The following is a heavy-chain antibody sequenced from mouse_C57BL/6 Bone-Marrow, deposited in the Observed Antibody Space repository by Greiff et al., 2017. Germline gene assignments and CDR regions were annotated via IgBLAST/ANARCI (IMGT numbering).Heavy chain of an antibody. CDR1: GYTFTEYT. Sequence: QVQLKESGAELVKPGASVKLSCKASGYTFTEYTIHWVKQRSGQGLEWIGWFYPGSGSIKYNEKFKDKATLTADKSSSTVYMELSRLTSEDSAVYFCARHEEGYYYCSSLDYWGQGTTLTVSS. J-gene: IGHJ2*01. D-gene: IGHD1-1*01. CDR2: FYPGSGSI. V-gene: IGHV1-62-2*01. CDR3: ARHEEGYYYCSSLDY.